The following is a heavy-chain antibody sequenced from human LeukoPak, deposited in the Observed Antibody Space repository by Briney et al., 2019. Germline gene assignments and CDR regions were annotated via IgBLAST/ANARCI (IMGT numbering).Heavy chain of an antibody. CDR3: ARDSFLGYCSGGSCYHPVYFDY. V-gene: IGHV6-1*01. J-gene: IGHJ4*02. CDR1: GDSVSSNSAA. D-gene: IGHD2-15*01. Sequence: SQNLSLTCAISGDSVSSNSAAWNWIRQSPSRGLEWLGRTYYRSKWYNDYAVSVKSRITINPDTSKNQFSLQLNSVTPEDTAVYYCARDSFLGYCSGGSCYHPVYFDYWGQGTLVTVSS. CDR2: TYYRSKWYN.